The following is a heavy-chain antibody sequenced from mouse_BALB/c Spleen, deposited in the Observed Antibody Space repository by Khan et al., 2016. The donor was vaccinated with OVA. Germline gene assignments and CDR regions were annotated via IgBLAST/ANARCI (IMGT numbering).Heavy chain of an antibody. CDR2: INPTSGYP. CDR3: TRDRIDY. CDR1: GYTFTTYW. V-gene: IGHV1-7*01. J-gene: IGHJ2*01. Sequence: QVQLQQSGAELAKPGASVKMSCKASGYTFTTYWMHWVKQRPGQGLEWIGYINPTSGYPDYNEKFKDRATLSADRSSSTAYMQLSSLTSEDSAVNCCTRDRIDYWGQGTTLTVSS.